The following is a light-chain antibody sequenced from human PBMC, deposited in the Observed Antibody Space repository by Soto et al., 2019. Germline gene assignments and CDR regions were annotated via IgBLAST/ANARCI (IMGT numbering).Light chain of an antibody. CDR2: DVS. Sequence: QSALTQPASVSGSPGQSITISCTGTSSDIGGFDYVSWYQQHPGKAPKLIISDVSDRPSGISHRFSGSKSDNTASLTISGLQAEDEADYYCSSFSTGSSPVLFGGGTQLTVL. V-gene: IGLV2-14*01. CDR1: SSDIGGFDY. CDR3: SSFSTGSSPVL. J-gene: IGLJ2*01.